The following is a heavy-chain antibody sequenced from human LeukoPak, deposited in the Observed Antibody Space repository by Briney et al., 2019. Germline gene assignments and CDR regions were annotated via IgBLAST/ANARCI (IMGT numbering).Heavy chain of an antibody. D-gene: IGHD5-12*01. CDR2: IYYSGST. CDR3: ARSGVAGRLRFPQFFDY. Sequence: SETLSLTCTVSGGSISSSSYYWGWIRQPPGKGLEWIGSIYYSGSTYYNPSLKSRVTMSVDTSKNQFSLKLSSVTAVDTAVYYCARSGVAGRLRFPQFFDYWGQGTLVTVSS. CDR1: GGSISSSSYY. V-gene: IGHV4-39*07. J-gene: IGHJ4*02.